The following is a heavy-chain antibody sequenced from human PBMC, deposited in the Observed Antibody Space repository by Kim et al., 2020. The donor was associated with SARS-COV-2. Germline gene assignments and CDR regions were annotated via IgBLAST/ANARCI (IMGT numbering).Heavy chain of an antibody. V-gene: IGHV4-39*01. CDR1: GGSFTSSSYY. CDR2: IYYSGST. CDR3: ARHIKIGGVISPAYGMD. Sequence: ETLSLTCSVPGGSFTSSSYYWGWIRQPPGKGLEWIGSIYYSGSTYYNPSLKSRVTISVDTSKNQFSLKLSSVTAADTAAYYCARHIKIGGVISPAYGMD. D-gene: IGHD3-3*01. J-gene: IGHJ6*03.